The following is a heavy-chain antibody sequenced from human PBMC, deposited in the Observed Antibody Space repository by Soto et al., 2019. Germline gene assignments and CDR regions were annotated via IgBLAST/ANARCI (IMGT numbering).Heavy chain of an antibody. CDR1: GFTFSSYG. Sequence: QVQLVESGGGVVQPGRSLRLSCAASGFTFSSYGMHWVRQAPGKGLEWVAVIWYDGSNKYYADSVKGRFTISRDNSKNTLYLQINSLRAEDTAVYYCARDLSGCSGGSCPFDYWGQGTLVTVSS. J-gene: IGHJ4*02. CDR2: IWYDGSNK. D-gene: IGHD2-15*01. CDR3: ARDLSGCSGGSCPFDY. V-gene: IGHV3-33*01.